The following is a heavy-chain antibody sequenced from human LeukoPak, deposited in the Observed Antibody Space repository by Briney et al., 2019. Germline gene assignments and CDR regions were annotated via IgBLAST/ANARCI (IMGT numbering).Heavy chain of an antibody. D-gene: IGHD3-16*01. CDR3: ARERVRDWIMITFGGVFDY. Sequence: PGGSLRLSCAASGFTFSSYAMHWVRQAPGKGLEWVAVISYDGSNKYYADSVKGRFTISRDNSKNTLYLQMNSPRAEDTAVYYCARERVRDWIMITFGGVFDYWGQGTLVTVSS. V-gene: IGHV3-30*04. J-gene: IGHJ4*02. CDR2: ISYDGSNK. CDR1: GFTFSSYA.